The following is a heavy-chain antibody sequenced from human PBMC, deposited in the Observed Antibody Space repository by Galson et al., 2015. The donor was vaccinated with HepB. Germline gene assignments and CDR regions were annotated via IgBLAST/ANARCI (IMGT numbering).Heavy chain of an antibody. D-gene: IGHD6-13*01. CDR2: IKTNTGNP. J-gene: IGHJ4*02. Sequence: SVKVSCKASGYTFSTYTIHWVRQAPGQGLEWMGWIKTNTGNPTYAQDFTGRFVFSLDTSVNTAYLQISSLKAEDTAVYYCTREVAPPGSGTPHFDYWGQGTLVTVSS. V-gene: IGHV7-4-1*02. CDR1: GYTFSTYT. CDR3: TREVAPPGSGTPHFDY.